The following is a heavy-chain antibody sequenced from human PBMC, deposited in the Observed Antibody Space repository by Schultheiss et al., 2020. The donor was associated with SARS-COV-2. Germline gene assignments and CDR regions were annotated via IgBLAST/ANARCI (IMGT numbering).Heavy chain of an antibody. CDR2: IKSKTDGGTT. CDR3: TTVVPGDSSGYADY. Sequence: GGSLRLSCAASGFTFSSYAMSWVRQAPGKGLEWVGRIKSKTDGGTTDYAAPVKGRFTISRDDSKNTLYLQMNSLKTEDTAVYYCTTVVPGDSSGYADYWGQGTLVTVSS. J-gene: IGHJ4*02. CDR1: GFTFSSYA. D-gene: IGHD3-22*01. V-gene: IGHV3-15*01.